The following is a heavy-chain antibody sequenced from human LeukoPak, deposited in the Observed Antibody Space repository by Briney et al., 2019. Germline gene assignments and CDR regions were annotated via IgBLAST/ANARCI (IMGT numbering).Heavy chain of an antibody. D-gene: IGHD6-19*01. V-gene: IGHV4-34*01. CDR1: GGSFSGYY. CDR3: AREMGSGSEFDY. Sequence: SETLSLTCAVYGGSFSGYYWSWIRQPPGKGLEWIGEINHSGSTNYNPSLKSRVTISVDTSKNQFSLKLSSVTAADTAVYYCAREMGSGSEFDYWGQGTLVTVSS. CDR2: INHSGST. J-gene: IGHJ4*02.